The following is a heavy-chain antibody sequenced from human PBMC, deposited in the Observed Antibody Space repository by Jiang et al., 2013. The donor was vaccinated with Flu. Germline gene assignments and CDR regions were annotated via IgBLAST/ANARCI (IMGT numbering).Heavy chain of an antibody. V-gene: IGHV7-4-1*02. CDR2: INTHTGHP. D-gene: IGHD3-3*01. CDR3: ARGELRFLEWLLEGWFDP. J-gene: IGHJ5*02. Sequence: NWVRQAPGQGLEWMGWINTHTGHPTYAQGFTGRFAFSLDTSVTTAYLQISSLTDEDTAVYYCARGELRFLEWLLEGWFDPWGQGTLVTVSS.